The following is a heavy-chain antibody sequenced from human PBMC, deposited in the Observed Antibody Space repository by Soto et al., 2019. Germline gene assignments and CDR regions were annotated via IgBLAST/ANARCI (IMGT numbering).Heavy chain of an antibody. J-gene: IGHJ4*02. Sequence: QLQLQESGPGLVKPSETLSLTCTVSGVSISSSDYFWGWIRQPPGKGLEWIASIHSSGRTFYNPSLKSRVTIAVDTSKNQFSRELTSVTAADTAVYYCARLPRTTVAGTGTDSWGQGTLVTVSS. CDR2: IHSSGRT. CDR1: GVSISSSDYF. V-gene: IGHV4-39*01. CDR3: ARLPRTTVAGTGTDS. D-gene: IGHD6-19*01.